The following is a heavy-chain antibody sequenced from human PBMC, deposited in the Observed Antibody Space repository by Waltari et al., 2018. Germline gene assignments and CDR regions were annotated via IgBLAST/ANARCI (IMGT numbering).Heavy chain of an antibody. CDR2: IKHSGST. Sequence: QVQLQQWGAGLLKPSETLSLTCAVYGGSFSGYYWSWIRQPPGKGLEWIGEIKHSGSTNYNPSLKSRVTISVDTAKNQFSLKLSSVTAADTAVYYCAREKYYYDSPGEDYWGQGTLVTVSS. V-gene: IGHV4-34*01. D-gene: IGHD3-22*01. CDR3: AREKYYYDSPGEDY. J-gene: IGHJ4*02. CDR1: GGSFSGYY.